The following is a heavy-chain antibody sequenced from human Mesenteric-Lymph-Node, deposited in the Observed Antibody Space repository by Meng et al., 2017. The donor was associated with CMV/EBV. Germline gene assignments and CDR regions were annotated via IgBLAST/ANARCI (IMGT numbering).Heavy chain of an antibody. V-gene: IGHV3-30*02. CDR3: TKDDPVLHH. CDR2: RRSDGSDK. CDR1: GFTFSSYS. J-gene: IGHJ1*01. D-gene: IGHD6-6*01. Sequence: LQRACGASGFTFSSYSIHGARQAPGKGLEWVAFRRSDGSDKFYADSVKGRFTISGDESKNTVYLQMSSLRAEDTGVYYCTKDDPVLHHWGQGTLVTVSS.